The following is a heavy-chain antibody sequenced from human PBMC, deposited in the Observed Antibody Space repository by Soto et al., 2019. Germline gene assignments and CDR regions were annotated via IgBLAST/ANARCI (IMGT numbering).Heavy chain of an antibody. CDR2: ISSSSSYI. Sequence: GGSLRLSCAASGFTFSSYSMNWVRQAPGKGLEWVSSISSSSSYIYYADSVKGRFTISRDNAKNSLYLQMNSLRAEDTAVYYCASCPAVISTSCPFTFDPWGQGTLVTVSS. D-gene: IGHD2-2*01. V-gene: IGHV3-21*01. J-gene: IGHJ5*02. CDR1: GFTFSSYS. CDR3: ASCPAVISTSCPFTFDP.